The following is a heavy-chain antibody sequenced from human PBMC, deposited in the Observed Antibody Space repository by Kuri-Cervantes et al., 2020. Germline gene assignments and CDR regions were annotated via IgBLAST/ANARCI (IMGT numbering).Heavy chain of an antibody. CDR3: ARGTWELLCYFDY. CDR2: ISSSSSTI. V-gene: IGHV3-48*04. Sequence: GGSLRLSCAASGFTFSSYSMNWVRQAPGKGLEWVSYISSSSSTIYYADSVKGRFTISRDNAKNSLYLQMNSLRAEDTAVYYCARGTWELLCYFDYWGQGTLVTVSS. J-gene: IGHJ4*02. CDR1: GFTFSSYS. D-gene: IGHD1-26*01.